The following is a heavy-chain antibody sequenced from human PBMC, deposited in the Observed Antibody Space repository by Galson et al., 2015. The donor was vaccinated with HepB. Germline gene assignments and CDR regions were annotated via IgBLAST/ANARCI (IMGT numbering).Heavy chain of an antibody. J-gene: IGHJ6*02. Sequence: SLRLSCAASGFTFSSYAMHWVRQAPGKGLEWVAVISYDGSNKYYADSVKGRFTISRDNSKNTLYLQMNSLRAEDTAVYYCARAYSGSYYGMDVWGQGTTVTVSS. CDR2: ISYDGSNK. CDR3: ARAYSGSYYGMDV. V-gene: IGHV3-30*04. CDR1: GFTFSSYA. D-gene: IGHD1-26*01.